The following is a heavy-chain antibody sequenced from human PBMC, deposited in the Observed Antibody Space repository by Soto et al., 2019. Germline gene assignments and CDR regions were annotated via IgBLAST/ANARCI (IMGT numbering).Heavy chain of an antibody. CDR3: ARGQSGYSRGRAPNDY. CDR1: GYTFTSYE. V-gene: IGHV1-8*01. Sequence: QVQLVQSGAEVKKPGASVKVSCKASGYTFTSYEINWVRQATGQGLEWMGWMNPNSGNTGYAQKFQGSVTMTRNTSISTAYMELSRLGSEDTAVYYCARGQSGYSRGRAPNDYWGQGTLVTVSS. CDR2: MNPNSGNT. D-gene: IGHD6-19*01. J-gene: IGHJ4*02.